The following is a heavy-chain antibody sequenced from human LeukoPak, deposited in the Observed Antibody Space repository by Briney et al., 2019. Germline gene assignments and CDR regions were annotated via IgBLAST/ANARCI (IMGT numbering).Heavy chain of an antibody. CDR2: IYYSGST. CDR1: GGSIGSSSYY. CDR3: ARTQSQSGSYRYYFGY. J-gene: IGHJ4*02. V-gene: IGHV4-39*07. D-gene: IGHD1-26*01. Sequence: SETLSLTCTVSGGSIGSSSYYWGWIRQPPGKGLEWIGSIYYSGSTYYNPSLKSRVTMSLDPSKNQFSLKLNSVTAADTAVYYCARTQSQSGSYRYYFGYWGQGTLVTVSS.